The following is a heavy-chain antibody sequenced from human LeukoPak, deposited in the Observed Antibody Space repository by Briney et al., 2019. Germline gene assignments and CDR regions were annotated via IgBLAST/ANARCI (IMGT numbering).Heavy chain of an antibody. CDR2: ISYDGSNK. V-gene: IGHV3-30*04. D-gene: IGHD7-27*01. CDR1: GFTFSSYA. J-gene: IGHJ3*02. CDR3: ARDRANWGIGDAFDI. Sequence: GRSLRLSCAASGFTFSSYAMHWVRQAPGKGLEWVAVISYDGSNKYYADSVKGRSTISRDNSKNTLYLQMNSLRAEDTAVYYCARDRANWGIGDAFDIWGQGTMVTVSS.